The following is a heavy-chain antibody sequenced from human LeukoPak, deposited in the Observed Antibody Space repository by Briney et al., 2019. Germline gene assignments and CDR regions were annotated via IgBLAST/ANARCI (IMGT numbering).Heavy chain of an antibody. Sequence: ASVKVSCKGSGYTFTSYGISWVRQAPGQGLEWMGWISAYNGNTNYAQKLQGRVTMTTDTSTSTAYMELRSLRSDDTAVYYCARDVGRLGRVYYYYGMDVWGQGTTVTVSS. CDR2: ISAYNGNT. V-gene: IGHV1-18*01. D-gene: IGHD7-27*01. J-gene: IGHJ6*02. CDR1: GYTFTSYG. CDR3: ARDVGRLGRVYYYYGMDV.